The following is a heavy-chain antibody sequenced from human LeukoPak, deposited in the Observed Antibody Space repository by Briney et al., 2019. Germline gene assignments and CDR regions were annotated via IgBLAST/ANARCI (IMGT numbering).Heavy chain of an antibody. D-gene: IGHD1-7*01. Sequence: SSETLSLTCTVSGGSISGSYWSWIRQPPGKGLEWIGYIYTSGSTNSNPSLKSRVTISGDTSNNQYSLRLSSMTATDTAVYYCARHAHGKNYAFDIWGQGTMVAVSS. CDR3: ARHAHGKNYAFDI. J-gene: IGHJ3*02. CDR2: IYTSGST. V-gene: IGHV4-4*09. CDR1: GGSISGSY.